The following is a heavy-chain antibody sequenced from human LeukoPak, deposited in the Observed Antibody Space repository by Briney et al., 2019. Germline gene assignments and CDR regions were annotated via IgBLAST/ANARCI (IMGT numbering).Heavy chain of an antibody. V-gene: IGHV4-59*01. Sequence: SETLSLTCTVSGGSISSYYWSWIRQPPGKGLEWIGYIYYSGSTNYNPSLKSRATISVDTSKNQFSLKLSSVTAADTAVYYCARGRDGYNCDWGQGTLVTVSS. J-gene: IGHJ4*02. CDR2: IYYSGST. D-gene: IGHD5-24*01. CDR1: GGSISSYY. CDR3: ARGRDGYNCD.